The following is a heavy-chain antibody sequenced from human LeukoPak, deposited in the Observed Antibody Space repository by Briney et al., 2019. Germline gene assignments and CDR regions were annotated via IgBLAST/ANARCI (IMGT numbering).Heavy chain of an antibody. V-gene: IGHV3-74*01. CDR1: GFTFSSYR. J-gene: IGHJ4*02. CDR2: VNNDGSNT. D-gene: IGHD5/OR15-5a*01. CDR3: TRGGLSTGLEN. Sequence: GGSLRLSCAASGFTFSSYRMHWVRQAPGKGLVWVAFVNNDGSNTDYAGSVQGRFTISRDNAKNTLYLQMNSLRAEDTAVYYCTRGGLSTGLENWGQGALVTVSS.